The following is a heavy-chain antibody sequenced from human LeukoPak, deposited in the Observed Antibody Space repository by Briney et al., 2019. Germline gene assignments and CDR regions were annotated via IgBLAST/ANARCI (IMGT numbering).Heavy chain of an antibody. J-gene: IGHJ4*02. V-gene: IGHV5-51*01. D-gene: IGHD6-19*01. CDR2: IYPGDSDT. CDR1: GYGLTNYW. Sequence: GESLKISCKGSGYGLTNYWIGWVRQMPGKGLEWMGIIYPGDSDTRYSPSFQGQVTISADKSISTAYLQWSSLKASDTTMYYCARLEGSGWSMAGDYWGQGTLVTVFS. CDR3: ARLEGSGWSMAGDY.